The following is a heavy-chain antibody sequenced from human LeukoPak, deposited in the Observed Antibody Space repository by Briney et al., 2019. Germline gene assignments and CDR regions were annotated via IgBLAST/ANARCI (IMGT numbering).Heavy chain of an antibody. D-gene: IGHD6-13*01. CDR2: ISGDGGST. J-gene: IGHJ6*02. CDR3: AKDLYPGIAAAGTGNGMDV. V-gene: IGHV3-43*02. Sequence: GGSLRLSCAASGFTFDDYAMHWVRQAPGKGLEWVSLISGDGGSTYYADSVKGRFTIPRDNSKNSLYLQMNSLRTEDTALYYCAKDLYPGIAAAGTGNGMDVWGQGTTVTVSS. CDR1: GFTFDDYA.